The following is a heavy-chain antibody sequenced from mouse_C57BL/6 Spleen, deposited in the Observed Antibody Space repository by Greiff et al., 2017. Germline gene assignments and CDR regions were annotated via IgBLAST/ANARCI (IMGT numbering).Heavy chain of an antibody. J-gene: IGHJ2*01. D-gene: IGHD2-4*01. V-gene: IGHV1-39*01. CDR2: INPNYGTT. CDR3: ARRGDYDYDQGFDY. CDR1: GYSFTDYN. Sequence: EVQLQQSGPELVKPGASVKISCKASGYSFTDYNMNWVKQSNGKSLAWIGVINPNYGTTSYPQKFKGKATLTVDQSSTPAYMRLNGLTSEDSADYYWARRGDYDYDQGFDYGGQGTTLTVSS.